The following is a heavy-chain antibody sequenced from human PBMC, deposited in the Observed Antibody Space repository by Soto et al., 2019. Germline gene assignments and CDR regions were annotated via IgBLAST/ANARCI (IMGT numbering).Heavy chain of an antibody. CDR2: MNPNSGNT. J-gene: IGHJ5*02. CDR1: GYTFTSYD. V-gene: IGHV1-8*01. D-gene: IGHD6-13*01. Sequence: QVQLVQSGAEVKKPGASVKVSCKASGYTFTSYDINWVRQATGQGLEWMGWMNPNSGNTGDAQKFPGSVTMTRNTSISTAYMELSSLRSEDTAVYYCAGGLEQPLVRGSWFHPWGQGTLVTVSS. CDR3: AGGLEQPLVRGSWFHP.